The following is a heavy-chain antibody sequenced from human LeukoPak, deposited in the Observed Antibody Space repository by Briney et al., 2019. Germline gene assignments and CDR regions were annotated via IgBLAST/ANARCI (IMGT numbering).Heavy chain of an antibody. CDR1: GFTFSSYA. Sequence: GRSLRLSCAASGFTFSSYAMHWVRQAPGKGLEWVAVISYDGSNKYYADSVKGRFTISRDNSKNTLYLQMNSLRAEDTAVYYCARTYYYDSSGPPEYWGQGTLVTVSS. D-gene: IGHD3-22*01. J-gene: IGHJ4*02. CDR3: ARTYYYDSSGPPEY. V-gene: IGHV3-30-3*01. CDR2: ISYDGSNK.